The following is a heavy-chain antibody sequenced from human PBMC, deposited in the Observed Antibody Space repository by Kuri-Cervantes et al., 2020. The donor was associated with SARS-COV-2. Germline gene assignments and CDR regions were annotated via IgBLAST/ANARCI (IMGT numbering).Heavy chain of an antibody. CDR3: ARRIEGAWFDP. CDR1: GGSFRGYF. J-gene: IGHJ5*02. CDR2: INHSGST. Sequence: GSLRLSCAVYGGSFRGYFWSWIRQPPGKGLEWIGEINHSGSTNYNPSLKSRVTISVDTSKNQFSLKLSSVTAADTAVYYCARRIEGAWFDPWGQGTLVTVSS. D-gene: IGHD3-16*01. V-gene: IGHV4-34*01.